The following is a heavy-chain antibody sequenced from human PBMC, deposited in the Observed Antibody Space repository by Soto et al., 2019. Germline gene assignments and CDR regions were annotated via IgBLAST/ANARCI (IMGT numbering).Heavy chain of an antibody. Sequence: SETLSLTCTVSGGSISSSSYYWGWIRQPPGKGLEWIGSIYYSGSTYYNPSLKSRVTISVDTSKNQFSLKLSSVTAADTAVYYCARLDIVVVPAAGGIDYWGQGTLVTVSS. V-gene: IGHV4-39*01. D-gene: IGHD2-2*01. CDR3: ARLDIVVVPAAGGIDY. CDR1: GGSISSSSYY. CDR2: IYYSGST. J-gene: IGHJ4*02.